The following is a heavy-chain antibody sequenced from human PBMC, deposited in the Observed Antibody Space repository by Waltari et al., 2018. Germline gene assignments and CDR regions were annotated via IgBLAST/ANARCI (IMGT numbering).Heavy chain of an antibody. D-gene: IGHD6-6*01. CDR2: IYSGGST. CDR1: GFTVSSNY. V-gene: IGHV3-53*01. Sequence: EVQLVESGGGLIQPGGSLRLSCAASGFTVSSNYMSWVRQAPGKGLEWVSVIYSGGSTYYADSVKGRFTISRDNSKNTLYLQMNSLRAEDTAVYYCARAEYSSSSVGWFDPWGQGTLVTVSS. J-gene: IGHJ5*02. CDR3: ARAEYSSSSVGWFDP.